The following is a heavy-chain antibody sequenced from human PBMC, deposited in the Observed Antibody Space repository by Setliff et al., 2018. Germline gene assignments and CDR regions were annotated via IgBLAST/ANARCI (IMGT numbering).Heavy chain of an antibody. J-gene: IGHJ4*02. CDR2: MYYSGST. CDR3: ARHLLVQGTYHFDY. V-gene: IGHV4-39*01. D-gene: IGHD3-10*01. CDR1: GGSISSGSYY. Sequence: PSETLSLTCSVSGGSISSGSYYWGRIRQSPGKGLEWIGSMYYSGSTYYNPSLKGRVTLSVDTTKNQFSLKLTSMTAADTAVYFCARHLLVQGTYHFDYWGQGSPVTV.